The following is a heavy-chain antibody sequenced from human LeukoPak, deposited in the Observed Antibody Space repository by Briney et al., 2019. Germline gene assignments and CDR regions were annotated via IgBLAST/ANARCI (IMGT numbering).Heavy chain of an antibody. Sequence: ASVKVSCKASGYTFTGYYMHWVRQAPGQGLEWMGWINPNSGGTNYAQKFRGRVTMTRDTSISTAYMELSRLRSDDTAVYYCAIDRSYGTRGFDYWGQGTLVTVSS. CDR2: INPNSGGT. V-gene: IGHV1-2*02. J-gene: IGHJ4*02. D-gene: IGHD3-16*01. CDR1: GYTFTGYY. CDR3: AIDRSYGTRGFDY.